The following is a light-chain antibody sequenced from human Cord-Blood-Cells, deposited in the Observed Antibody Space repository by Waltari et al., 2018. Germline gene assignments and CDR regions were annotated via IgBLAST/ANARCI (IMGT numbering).Light chain of an antibody. CDR2: GAS. Sequence: EIVLTQSPGTLSLSPGDRATLSCRASQSLSSSYLPWYQQKPGQAPRILIYGASSRATVIADRFSGSGSGTDFTLTISRLEPEDCAVYYWQQYGSSPLTFGGGTKGEIK. J-gene: IGKJ4*01. V-gene: IGKV3-20*01. CDR1: QSLSSSY. CDR3: QQYGSSPLT.